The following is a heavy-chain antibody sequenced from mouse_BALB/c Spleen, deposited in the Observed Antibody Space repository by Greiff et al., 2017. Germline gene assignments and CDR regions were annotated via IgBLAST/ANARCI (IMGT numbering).Heavy chain of an antibody. Sequence: LVESGAELVRSGASVKLSCTASGFNIKDYYMHWVKQRPEQGLEWIGWIDPENGDTEYAPKFQGKATMTADTSSNTAYLQLSSLTSEDTAVYYCNAVTRAMDYWGQGTSVTVSS. CDR1: GFNIKDYY. D-gene: IGHD2-2*01. J-gene: IGHJ4*01. CDR2: IDPENGDT. V-gene: IGHV14-4*02. CDR3: NAVTRAMDY.